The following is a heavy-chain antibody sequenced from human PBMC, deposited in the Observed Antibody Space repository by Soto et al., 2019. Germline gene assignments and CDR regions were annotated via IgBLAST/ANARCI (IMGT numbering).Heavy chain of an antibody. J-gene: IGHJ6*03. CDR1: GDSVSSNSAA. CDR3: ARLIAVAGTNYYYYYMDV. CDR2: TYYRSKWYN. Sequence: SQTLSLTCAISGDSVSSNSAAWNWIRQSPSRSLEWLGRTYYRSKWYNDYAVSVKSRITINPDTSKNQFSLQLNSVTPEDTAVYYCARLIAVAGTNYYYYYMDVSGKGTTVTGSS. D-gene: IGHD6-19*01. V-gene: IGHV6-1*01.